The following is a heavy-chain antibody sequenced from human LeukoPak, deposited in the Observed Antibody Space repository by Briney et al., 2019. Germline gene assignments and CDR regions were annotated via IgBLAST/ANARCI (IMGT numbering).Heavy chain of an antibody. V-gene: IGHV1-2*02. J-gene: IGHJ4*02. CDR2: INPNSADP. D-gene: IGHD6-13*01. CDR1: GYGFTGYY. CDR3: ARWDGYSSSPDY. Sequence: ASVKVSCKASGYGFTGYYMHWVRQAPGQGLEWMGWINPNSADPGYAQKFQGRVTMTRDMSISTIYMELTRLRSDDTALYYCARWDGYSSSPDYWGQGTLVTVSS.